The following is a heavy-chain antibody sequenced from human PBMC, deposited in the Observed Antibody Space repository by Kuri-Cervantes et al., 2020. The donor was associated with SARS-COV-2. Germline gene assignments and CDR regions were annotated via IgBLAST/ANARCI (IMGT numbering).Heavy chain of an antibody. CDR3: AKDQDYYDSSGQFDY. D-gene: IGHD3-22*01. J-gene: IGHJ4*02. Sequence: GESLKISCAASGFTFSSYAMSWVRQAPGKGLEWVSVIYSGGSSTYYADSVKGRFTISRDNSKNTLYLQMNSLRAEDTAVYYCAKDQDYYDSSGQFDYWGQGTLVTVFS. CDR1: GFTFSSYA. CDR2: IYSGGSST. V-gene: IGHV3-23*03.